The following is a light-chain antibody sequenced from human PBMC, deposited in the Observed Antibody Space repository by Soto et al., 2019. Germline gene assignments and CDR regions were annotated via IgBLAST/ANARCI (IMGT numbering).Light chain of an antibody. V-gene: IGLV2-8*01. CDR3: AIWYSSSWV. Sequence: QSVLTQPPSAAGSPGQSVTISCTGTSTDVGGYNYVSWYQQYPGKAPKLMIYEVSKRPSGVPDRFSGSKSGNTASLTVSGLQAEDEADYYCAIWYSSSWVFGGGTKLTVL. CDR1: STDVGGYNY. CDR2: EVS. J-gene: IGLJ3*02.